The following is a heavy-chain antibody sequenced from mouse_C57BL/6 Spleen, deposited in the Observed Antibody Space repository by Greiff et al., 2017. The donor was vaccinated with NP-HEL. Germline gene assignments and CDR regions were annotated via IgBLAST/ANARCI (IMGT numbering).Heavy chain of an antibody. Sequence: EVQLQQSGPELVKPGASVKISCKASGYTFTDYYMNWVKQSPGKSLEWIGDINPNNGGTSYNQQFKGKATLTVDKSSSTAYMELSSLTSEDSAVDNCERAVWFAYWGQGTLVTVSA. CDR3: ERAVWFAY. CDR1: GYTFTDYY. V-gene: IGHV1-26*01. J-gene: IGHJ3*01. CDR2: INPNNGGT.